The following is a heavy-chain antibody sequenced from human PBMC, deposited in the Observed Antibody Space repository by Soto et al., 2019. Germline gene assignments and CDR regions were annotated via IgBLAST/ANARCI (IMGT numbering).Heavy chain of an antibody. V-gene: IGHV1-46*01. CDR3: ARGGYYDSSGSRNYHYYGMDV. J-gene: IGHJ6*02. D-gene: IGHD3-22*01. CDR1: GYTFTSYY. Sequence: ASVKVSCKASGYTFTSYYMHWVRQAPGQGLEWMGIINPSGGSTSYAQKFQGRVTMSTDTSSRTAYMHLRSLRSDDTAVYFCARGGYYDSSGSRNYHYYGMDVWGQGTTVTVSS. CDR2: INPSGGST.